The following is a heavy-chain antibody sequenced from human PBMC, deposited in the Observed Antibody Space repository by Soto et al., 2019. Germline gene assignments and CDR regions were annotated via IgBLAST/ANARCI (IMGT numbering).Heavy chain of an antibody. V-gene: IGHV3-23*01. J-gene: IGHJ6*03. CDR3: AKFSWDFWSGYYPNYYMDV. CDR1: GFTFSSYA. D-gene: IGHD3-3*01. Sequence: GGSLRLSCAASGFTFSSYAMSWVRQAPGKGLEWVSAISGSGGSTYYADSVKGRFTISRDNSKNTLYLQMNSLRAEETAVYYCAKFSWDFWSGYYPNYYMDVWGKGTTVTVSS. CDR2: ISGSGGST.